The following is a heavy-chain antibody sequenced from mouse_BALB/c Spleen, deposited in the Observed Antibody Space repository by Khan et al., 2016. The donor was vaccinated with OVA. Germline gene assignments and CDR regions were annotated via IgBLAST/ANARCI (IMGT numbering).Heavy chain of an antibody. J-gene: IGHJ3*01. Sequence: QVQLQQPGAELAKPGASVKMSCKASGYTFTSYWMHWVKQRPGQGLEWIGYINPSTGYTEYNQRFKDKVTLTADKSSSTAYMQLSSLTSEESAVYYCANHGSSSAWLTYWGQGTLVTVSA. V-gene: IGHV1-7*01. CDR2: INPSTGYT. CDR3: ANHGSSSAWLTY. CDR1: GYTFTSYW. D-gene: IGHD1-1*01.